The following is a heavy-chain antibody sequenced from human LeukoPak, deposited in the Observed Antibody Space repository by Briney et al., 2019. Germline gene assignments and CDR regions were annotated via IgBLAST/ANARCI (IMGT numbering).Heavy chain of an antibody. Sequence: GASVKVSCKASGYTSTGYYMHWVRQAPGQGLEWMGWINPNSGGTNYAQKFQGRVTITRNTSISTAYMELSSLRSEDTAVYYCARGRGSSSWGTYYYYYMDVWGKGTTVTVSS. CDR1: GYTSTGYY. D-gene: IGHD6-13*01. V-gene: IGHV1-2*02. CDR3: ARGRGSSSWGTYYYYYMDV. J-gene: IGHJ6*03. CDR2: INPNSGGT.